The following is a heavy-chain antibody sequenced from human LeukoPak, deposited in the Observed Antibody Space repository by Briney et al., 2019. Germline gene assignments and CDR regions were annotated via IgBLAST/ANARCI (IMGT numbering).Heavy chain of an antibody. V-gene: IGHV4-34*01. CDR2: INHSGST. CDR3: ARLGDTAMDHPLPMDV. J-gene: IGHJ6*02. D-gene: IGHD5-18*01. Sequence: SETLSLTCAVYGGSFSGYYWSWIRQPPGKGLEWIGEINHSGSTNYNPSLKSRVTISVDTSKNQFSLKLSSVTAADTAVYYCARLGDTAMDHPLPMDVWGQGTTVTVSS. CDR1: GGSFSGYY.